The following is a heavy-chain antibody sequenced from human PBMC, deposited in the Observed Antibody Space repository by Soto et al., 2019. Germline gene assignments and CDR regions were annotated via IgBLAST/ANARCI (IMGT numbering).Heavy chain of an antibody. D-gene: IGHD3-10*01. CDR2: IYYSGST. CDR1: GGSISSGGYY. J-gene: IGHJ4*02. Sequence: VQLQESGPGLVKPSQTLSLTCTVSGGSISSGGYYWSWIRQHPGKGLERIGYIYYSGSTYYNPSLKSRVTISVDTSKNQFALKLSSVTAADTAVYYCARDIHGSGSKQFDYWGQVTLVTVSS. CDR3: ARDIHGSGSKQFDY. V-gene: IGHV4-31*03.